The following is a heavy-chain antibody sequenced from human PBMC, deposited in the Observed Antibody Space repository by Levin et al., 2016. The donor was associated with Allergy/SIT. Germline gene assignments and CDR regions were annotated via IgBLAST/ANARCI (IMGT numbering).Heavy chain of an antibody. CDR2: IYSGGST. CDR3: AGGKGYVQLKLYYYYYGMDV. V-gene: IGHV3-66*01. J-gene: IGHJ6*02. CDR1: GFTVSSNY. Sequence: GESLKISCAASGFTVSSNYMSWVRQAPGKGLEWVSVIYSGGSTYYADSVKGRFTISRDNSKNTLYLQMNSLRAEDTAVYYCAGGKGYVQLKLYYYYYGMDVWGQGTTVTVSS. D-gene: IGHD2-2*01.